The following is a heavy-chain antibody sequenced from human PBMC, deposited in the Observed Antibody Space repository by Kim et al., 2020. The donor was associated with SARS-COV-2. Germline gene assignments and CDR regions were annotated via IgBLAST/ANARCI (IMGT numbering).Heavy chain of an antibody. V-gene: IGHV3-21*01. J-gene: IGHJ5*02. CDR3: ARDAIPAAIVGWVRPYPGTRKINWFDP. CDR1: GFTFSSYS. D-gene: IGHD2-2*01. CDR2: ISSSSSYI. Sequence: GGSLRLSCAASGFTFSSYSMNWVRQAPGKGLEWVSSISSSSSYIYYADSVKGRFTISRDNAKNSLYLQMNSLRAEDTAVYYCARDAIPAAIVGWVRPYPGTRKINWFDPWGQGTLVTVSS.